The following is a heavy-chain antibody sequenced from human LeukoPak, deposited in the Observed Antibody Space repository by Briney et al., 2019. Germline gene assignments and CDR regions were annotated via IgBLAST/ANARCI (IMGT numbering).Heavy chain of an antibody. Sequence: ASVKVSCKASGYTFTSYYMHWVRRAPGQGLEWMGIINPSGGSTSYAQKFQGRVTMTRDTSTSTVYMELSSLRSEDTAVYYCARDLRDSSGYYSSDAFDIWGQGTMVTVSS. CDR2: INPSGGST. J-gene: IGHJ3*02. D-gene: IGHD3-22*01. V-gene: IGHV1-46*01. CDR3: ARDLRDSSGYYSSDAFDI. CDR1: GYTFTSYY.